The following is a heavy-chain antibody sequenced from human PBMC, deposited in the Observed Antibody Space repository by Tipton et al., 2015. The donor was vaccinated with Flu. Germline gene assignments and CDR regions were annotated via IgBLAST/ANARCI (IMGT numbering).Heavy chain of an antibody. CDR1: GFTFSTYW. CDR2: MNEDGSTK. V-gene: IGHV3-7*01. D-gene: IGHD6-6*01. J-gene: IGHJ4*02. Sequence: SLRLSCAVSGFTFSTYWMAWFRQAPGKGPEWVANMNEDGSTKYYVTSVKGRFTISRDNAKDSLYLQMNNLGAEDTAVYYCARAVGGSSSYWGQGTLVTVSS. CDR3: ARAVGGSSSY.